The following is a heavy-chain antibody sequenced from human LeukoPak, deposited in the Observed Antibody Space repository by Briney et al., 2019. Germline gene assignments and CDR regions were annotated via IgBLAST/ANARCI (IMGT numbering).Heavy chain of an antibody. CDR2: INHSGST. D-gene: IGHD1-26*01. J-gene: IGHJ3*02. CDR1: GGSFSGYY. Sequence: SETLSLTCAVYGGSFSGYYWSWIRQPPGKGLEWIGEINHSGSTNYNPSLKSRVTISVDTSKNQFSLKLGSVTAADTAVYYCARGRWEGAFDIWGQGTMVTVSS. CDR3: ARGRWEGAFDI. V-gene: IGHV4-34*01.